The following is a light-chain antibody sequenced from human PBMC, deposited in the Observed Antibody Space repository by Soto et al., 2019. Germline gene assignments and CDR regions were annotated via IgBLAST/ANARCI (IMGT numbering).Light chain of an antibody. V-gene: IGKV3-15*01. CDR1: QSVSSD. Sequence: DIVLTQSTLSLHVTPGEPATLSCRASQSVSSDLAWYHQKPGQAPRLLIYGASTRATGIPARFSGSGSGTEFTLSINSLQSEDFAVYYCQQYNNWPRTFGQGTKVDIK. J-gene: IGKJ1*01. CDR2: GAS. CDR3: QQYNNWPRT.